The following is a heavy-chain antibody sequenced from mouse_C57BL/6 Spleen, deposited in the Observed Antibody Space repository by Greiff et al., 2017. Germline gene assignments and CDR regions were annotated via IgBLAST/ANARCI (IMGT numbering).Heavy chain of an antibody. CDR1: GYTFTDYY. J-gene: IGHJ3*01. CDR2: INPYNGGT. D-gene: IGHD1-1*01. V-gene: IGHV1-19*01. CDR3: AREGPYGSSSAWFAY. Sequence: EVKLVESGPVLVKPGASVKMSCKASGYTFTDYYMNWVKQSHGKSLEWIGVINPYNGGTSYNQKFKGQATLTVDKSSSTAYMELNSLTSEDSAVYYCAREGPYGSSSAWFAYWGQGTLVTVSA.